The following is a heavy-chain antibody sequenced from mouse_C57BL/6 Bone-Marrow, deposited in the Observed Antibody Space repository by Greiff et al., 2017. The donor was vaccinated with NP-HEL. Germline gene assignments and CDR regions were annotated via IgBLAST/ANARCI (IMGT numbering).Heavy chain of an antibody. CDR3: ARFVTTVVPYY. V-gene: IGHV1-9*01. CDR2: ILPGSGST. Sequence: VQLQQSGAELMKPGASVKLSCKAPGYTFTGSWIEWVKQRPGHGLEWIGEILPGSGSTNYNAPFKGKATFTADTSSNTSYIQLSCLTTEDSTIYYGARFVTTVVPYYGGKGATLTASS. CDR1: GYTFTGSW. J-gene: IGHJ2*01. D-gene: IGHD1-1*01.